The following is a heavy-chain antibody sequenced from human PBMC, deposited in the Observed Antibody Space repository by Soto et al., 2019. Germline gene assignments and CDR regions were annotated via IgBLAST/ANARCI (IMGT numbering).Heavy chain of an antibody. J-gene: IGHJ6*03. Sequence: GGSLRLSCAASGFTFSSYAMSWVRQAPGKGLEWVSAISGSGGSTYYADSVKGRFTISRDNSKNTLYLQMNSLRAEDTAVYYCAKRSVQQQLVLGYMDVWGKGTTVTVSS. V-gene: IGHV3-23*01. CDR2: ISGSGGST. CDR3: AKRSVQQQLVLGYMDV. CDR1: GFTFSSYA. D-gene: IGHD6-13*01.